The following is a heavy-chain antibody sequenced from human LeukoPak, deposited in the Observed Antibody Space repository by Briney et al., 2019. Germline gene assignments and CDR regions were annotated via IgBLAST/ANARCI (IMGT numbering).Heavy chain of an antibody. CDR1: GGSISSYY. CDR2: IYYSGST. CDR3: ARGYSSGWYAFDI. V-gene: IGHV4-59*01. D-gene: IGHD6-19*01. J-gene: IGHJ3*02. Sequence: SETLSLTCTVSGGSISSYYWSWIRQTPGKGLEWIGYIYYSGSTSYNPSLKSRVTISVDTSKNQFSLKLTSATAADTAVYYCARGYSSGWYAFDIWGQGTMVTVSS.